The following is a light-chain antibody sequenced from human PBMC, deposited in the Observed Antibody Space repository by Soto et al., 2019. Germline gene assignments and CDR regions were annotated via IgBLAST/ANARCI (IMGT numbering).Light chain of an antibody. CDR2: AAS. CDR1: QDISSW. CDR3: QQGDSFPFT. Sequence: DIQMTQSPSSVSASVGDTVTITCRASQDISSWVAWYQQKPGKAPKLLISAASSLQSGVTTRFSGSGSGTYFPLIISGLQPEDFATYFCQQGDSFPFTFGGGTKVEIK. J-gene: IGKJ4*01. V-gene: IGKV1-12*01.